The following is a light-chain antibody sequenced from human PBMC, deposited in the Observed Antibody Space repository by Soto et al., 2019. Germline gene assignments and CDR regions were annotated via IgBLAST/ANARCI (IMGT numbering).Light chain of an antibody. CDR2: DAS. V-gene: IGKV1-5*01. CDR1: QSISRG. CDR3: QHYSTVWA. Sequence: IQLTQSPSTLSSSVGYRFTITCRASQSISRGLAWYQQKPGEAPNVLIYDASTLESGVPSRFSGSGSGTEFTLTISSLQPEDFATYYCQHYSTVWAFGQGTKVDVK. J-gene: IGKJ1*01.